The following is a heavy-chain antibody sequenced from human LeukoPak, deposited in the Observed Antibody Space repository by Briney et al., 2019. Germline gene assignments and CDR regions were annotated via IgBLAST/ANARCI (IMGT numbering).Heavy chain of an antibody. CDR2: IYYSGST. CDR3: ARGPIGGRGDAFDI. V-gene: IGHV4-31*03. D-gene: IGHD5-24*01. J-gene: IGHJ3*02. CDR1: GGSISSGGYY. Sequence: SETLSLTCTVSGGSISSGGYYWSWIRQHPGKGLEWIGYIYYSGSTYYNPSLKSRVTISVDTSKNQFSLKLSSVTAADTAVYYCARGPIGGRGDAFDIWGQGTMVTVSS.